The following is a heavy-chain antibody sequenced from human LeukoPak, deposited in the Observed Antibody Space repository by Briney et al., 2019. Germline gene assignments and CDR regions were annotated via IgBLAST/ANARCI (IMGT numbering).Heavy chain of an antibody. Sequence: GGSLRLSCAASGFTFSSYSMNWIRQAPGKGLEWVSSISSTSSYIYYADTVKGRFTISRDNAKNSLYLQMNRLRAEDTAVYYCARDPIENVWGSYRSDAFDIWGQGTMVTVSS. V-gene: IGHV3-21*01. J-gene: IGHJ3*02. CDR2: ISSTSSYI. CDR1: GFTFSSYS. CDR3: ARDPIENVWGSYRSDAFDI. D-gene: IGHD3-16*02.